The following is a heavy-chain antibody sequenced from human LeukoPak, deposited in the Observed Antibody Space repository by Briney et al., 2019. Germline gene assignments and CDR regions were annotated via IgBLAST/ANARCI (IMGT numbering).Heavy chain of an antibody. CDR3: ATLRHYYDSSGYGY. J-gene: IGHJ4*02. Sequence: GGSLRLSCAASGFTFSSYSMNWVRQAPGKGLEWVSYISSSSSTIYYADSVKGRFTISRDNAKNSLYLQMNSLRAEDTAVYYCATLRHYYDSSGYGYWGQGTLVTVSS. V-gene: IGHV3-48*04. CDR1: GFTFSSYS. CDR2: ISSSSSTI. D-gene: IGHD3-22*01.